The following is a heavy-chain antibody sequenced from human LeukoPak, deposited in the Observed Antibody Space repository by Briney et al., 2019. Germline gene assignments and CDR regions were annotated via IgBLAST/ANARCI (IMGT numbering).Heavy chain of an antibody. V-gene: IGHV3-23*01. Sequence: GGSLRLSCAASGFTLSSYAMTWVRQAPGRGLECVSSVDGGGGGTYYADSVKGRFTISRDNSKDTLCLQMNGLRAEDTAVYFCAKQSAGSAAWYSLHYDFWGQGTLVTVSS. CDR3: AKQSAGSAAWYSLHYDF. J-gene: IGHJ4*02. CDR2: VDGGGGGT. CDR1: GFTLSSYA. D-gene: IGHD6-13*01.